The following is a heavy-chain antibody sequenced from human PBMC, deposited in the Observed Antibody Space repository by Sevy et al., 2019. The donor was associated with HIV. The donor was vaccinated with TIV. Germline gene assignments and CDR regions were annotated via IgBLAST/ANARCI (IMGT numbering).Heavy chain of an antibody. Sequence: ASVKVSCKASGGTFSSYAISWVRQAAGQGLEWMGGIIPIFGTANYAQKFQGRVTITADESTSTAYMELSSLRSEDTAVYYCARGTVYDFWSGYYPHYYYGMDVWGQGTTVTVSS. J-gene: IGHJ6*02. CDR1: GGTFSSYA. CDR2: IIPIFGTA. V-gene: IGHV1-69*13. D-gene: IGHD3-3*01. CDR3: ARGTVYDFWSGYYPHYYYGMDV.